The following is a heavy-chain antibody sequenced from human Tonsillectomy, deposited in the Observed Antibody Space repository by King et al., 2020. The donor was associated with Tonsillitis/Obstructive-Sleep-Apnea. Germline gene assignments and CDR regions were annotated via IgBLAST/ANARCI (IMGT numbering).Heavy chain of an antibody. CDR3: AKDLIIATSGTPGDAFDI. D-gene: IGHD6-13*01. CDR2: ISWNSGTI. J-gene: IGHJ3*02. V-gene: IGHV3-9*01. CDR1: GFTFDDYA. Sequence: VQLVESGGGLVQPGRSLRLSCAASGFTFDDYAMYWVRQAPGKGLEWVSVISWNSGTIHYGDSVKGRFTISRDNARDSLYLHMNSLRPEDTALYYCAKDLIIATSGTPGDAFDIWGQGTMVTVSS.